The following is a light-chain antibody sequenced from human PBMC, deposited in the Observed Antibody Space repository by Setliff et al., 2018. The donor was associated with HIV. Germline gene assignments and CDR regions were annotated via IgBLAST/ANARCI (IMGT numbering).Light chain of an antibody. CDR3: YSYAGFDTYV. J-gene: IGLJ1*01. V-gene: IGLV2-23*02. CDR2: EVN. Sequence: QSVLTQPASVSGPPGQSITISCTGTGTDVGYYDLVSWYQQHPGKAPKFLMFEVNKRPTGVSDRFSGSKSGNTASLTISGLQAEDEAVHYCYSYAGFDTYVFGSGTKVTVL. CDR1: GTDVGYYDL.